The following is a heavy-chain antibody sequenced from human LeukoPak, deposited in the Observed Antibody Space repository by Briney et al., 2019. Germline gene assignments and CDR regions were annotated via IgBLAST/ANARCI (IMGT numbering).Heavy chain of an antibody. D-gene: IGHD4-23*01. CDR1: GGSISSYY. Sequence: SETLSLTCTVSGGSISSYYWSWIRQPPGKGLEWIGYIYTSGSTNYNPSLKSRVTISVDTSKNQFSLKLSSVTAADTAVYYCASDYGGNSVGYWGQGTLVTVSS. CDR2: IYTSGST. CDR3: ASDYGGNSVGY. V-gene: IGHV4-4*09. J-gene: IGHJ4*02.